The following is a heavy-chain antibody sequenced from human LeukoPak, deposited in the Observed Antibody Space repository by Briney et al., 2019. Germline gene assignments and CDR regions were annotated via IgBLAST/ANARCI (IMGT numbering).Heavy chain of an antibody. CDR3: ARGGEYYDILTGYYRTAGFDY. J-gene: IGHJ4*02. V-gene: IGHV1-8*01. Sequence: GASVKVSCKASGYTFTSYDINWVRQATGQGLEWMGWRNPNSGNTGYAQKFQGRVTMTRNTSISTAYMELSSLRSEDTAVYYCARGGEYYDILTGYYRTAGFDYWGQGTLVTVSS. D-gene: IGHD3-9*01. CDR2: RNPNSGNT. CDR1: GYTFTSYD.